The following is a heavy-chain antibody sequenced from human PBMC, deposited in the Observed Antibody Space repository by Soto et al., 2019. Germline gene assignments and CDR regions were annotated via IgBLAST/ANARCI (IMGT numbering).Heavy chain of an antibody. CDR1: GGSISSYY. D-gene: IGHD3-3*01. CDR2: IYYSGST. J-gene: IGHJ4*01. Sequence: SETLSLTCTVSGGSISSYYWSWIRQPPGKGLEWIGYIYYSGSTNYNPSLKSRVTISVDTSENQFSLNLTSVTAADTAFYYCARLTPGSNDFWRGSYAPHFDCWGHGTLVTVSS. CDR3: ARLTPGSNDFWRGSYAPHFDC. V-gene: IGHV4-59*08.